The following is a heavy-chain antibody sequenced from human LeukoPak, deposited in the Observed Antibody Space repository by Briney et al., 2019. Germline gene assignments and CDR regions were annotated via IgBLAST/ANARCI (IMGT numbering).Heavy chain of an antibody. V-gene: IGHV4-39*02. CDR3: VREFNWHYGSGDSFYDYFMDV. CDR2: IYYMGHT. J-gene: IGHJ6*03. D-gene: IGHD3-3*01. CDR1: DGSINDNKYF. Sequence: SETLSLTCCVSDGSINDNKYFWGCARQPPRKGLEWIGSIYYMGHTQYSASFGSRVTMTVDRSKSQFSLRLTSVTAADTAVYFCVREFNWHYGSGDSFYDYFMDVWGKGTAVTVSS.